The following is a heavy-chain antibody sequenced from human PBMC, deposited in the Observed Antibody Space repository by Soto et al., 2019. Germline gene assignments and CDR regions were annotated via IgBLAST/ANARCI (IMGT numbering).Heavy chain of an antibody. D-gene: IGHD4-4*01. Sequence: GGSLRLSCAASGFTFSSYGMHWVRQAPGKGLEWVAVIWYDGSNKYYADSVKGRFTISRDNSKNTLYLQMNSLRAEDTAVYYCAREPPTTVTTEGELQTSYFDYWGQGTLVTVSS. CDR3: AREPPTTVTTEGELQTSYFDY. CDR2: IWYDGSNK. V-gene: IGHV3-33*01. CDR1: GFTFSSYG. J-gene: IGHJ4*02.